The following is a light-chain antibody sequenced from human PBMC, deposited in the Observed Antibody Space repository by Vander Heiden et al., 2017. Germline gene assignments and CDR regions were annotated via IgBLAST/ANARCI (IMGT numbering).Light chain of an antibody. J-gene: IGKJ1*01. Sequence: DIVMTQSPLSLPVTPGEPASISCRSNQSLLHSDGYNCLEWYLQRPGQSPQVLIYLGSNRASGVTDRFSGSGSGTLVTLKISRVEADDVGIYYCMQTLRTPSTFGQGTKVEIK. CDR1: QSLLHSDGYNC. CDR3: MQTLRTPST. V-gene: IGKV2-28*01. CDR2: LGS.